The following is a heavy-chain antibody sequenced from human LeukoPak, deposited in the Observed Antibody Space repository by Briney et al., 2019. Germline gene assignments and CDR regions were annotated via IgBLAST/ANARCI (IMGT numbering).Heavy chain of an antibody. CDR1: GYTLTDYY. Sequence: GASVKVSCKASGYTLTDYYMHWVRQAPGQGLEWTAWINPNSGGTNYAPKFQGRVTMTRDTSIGTAYMELSALRSDDTAVYYCARELSHYGDYDYWGQGSLVTVSS. D-gene: IGHD3-16*01. CDR2: INPNSGGT. J-gene: IGHJ4*02. CDR3: ARELSHYGDYDY. V-gene: IGHV1-2*02.